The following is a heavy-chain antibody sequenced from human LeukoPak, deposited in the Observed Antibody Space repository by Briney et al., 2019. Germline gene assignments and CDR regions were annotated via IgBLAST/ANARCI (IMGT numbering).Heavy chain of an antibody. V-gene: IGHV3-33*01. J-gene: IGHJ5*02. D-gene: IGHD6-13*01. CDR1: GFSFSSYA. CDR2: IWYDGSNQ. Sequence: GGSLRLSCAASGFSFSSYAMHWVRQAPGKGLEWVAVIWYDGSNQYYADSVRGRFTISRDNSKNSLYLQMNSLRAEDTAVYYCARGRAAAGPNWFDPWGQGTLVTVSS. CDR3: ARGRAAAGPNWFDP.